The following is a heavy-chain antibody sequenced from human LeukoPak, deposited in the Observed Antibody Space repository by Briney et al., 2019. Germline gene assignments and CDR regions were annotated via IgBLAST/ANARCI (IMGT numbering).Heavy chain of an antibody. Sequence: GGSLRLSCAASGFSFSRYWMSWVRQAPVRGLEWVANIKPDGSEIYYVDSVKGRFTISRDNAKNSLYLQMNSLRAEDTAVYYCARDQGWLQSIYDYWGQGTLVTVSS. V-gene: IGHV3-7*01. J-gene: IGHJ4*02. CDR3: ARDQGWLQSIYDY. CDR1: GFSFSRYW. D-gene: IGHD5-24*01. CDR2: IKPDGSEI.